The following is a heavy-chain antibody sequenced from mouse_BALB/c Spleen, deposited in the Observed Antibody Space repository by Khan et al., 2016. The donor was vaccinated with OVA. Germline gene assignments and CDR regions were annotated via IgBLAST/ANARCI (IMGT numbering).Heavy chain of an antibody. CDR1: GFTFNNYA. D-gene: IGHD2-3*01. J-gene: IGHJ2*01. CDR2: VSSGGSYT. Sequence: EVELVESGGGLVKPGGSLKLSCAASGFTFNNYAMSWVRQTPGKRLEWVATVSSGGSYTYYPDSVKRRFTISRDNAKNTLYLQMSSLRSEDTARYYCARQRGIYDGPFDYWGQGTTLTVSS. CDR3: ARQRGIYDGPFDY. V-gene: IGHV5-9-3*01.